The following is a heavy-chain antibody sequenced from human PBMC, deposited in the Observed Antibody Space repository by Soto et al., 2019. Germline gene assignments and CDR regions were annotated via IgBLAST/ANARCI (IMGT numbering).Heavy chain of an antibody. CDR3: ARVGGVGAPPGADY. V-gene: IGHV1-69*01. Sequence: QVQLVQSGAEVKKPGSSVKVSCKASGGIFSSYAISWLQQAPGQGLEWMGAVIPILGQAYYAQNFQDRVTITADESTRTAYMDLISLRSDDTAVYFCARVGGVGAPPGADYWGQGTLVTVSS. D-gene: IGHD1-26*01. CDR2: VIPILGQA. CDR1: GGIFSSYA. J-gene: IGHJ4*02.